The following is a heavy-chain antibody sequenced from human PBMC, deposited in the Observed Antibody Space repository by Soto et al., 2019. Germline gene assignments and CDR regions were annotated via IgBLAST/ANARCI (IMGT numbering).Heavy chain of an antibody. CDR1: GFTFSSYW. V-gene: IGHV3-74*01. D-gene: IGHD5-12*01. J-gene: IGHJ3*02. CDR3: ARGGVGRRDGYKNDAFDI. Sequence: GGSLRLSCAASGFTFSSYWMHWVRQAPGKGLVWVSRINSDGSSTSYADSVKGRFTISRDNAKNTLYLQMNSLRAEDTAVYYCARGGVGRRDGYKNDAFDIWGQGTMVTVSS. CDR2: INSDGSST.